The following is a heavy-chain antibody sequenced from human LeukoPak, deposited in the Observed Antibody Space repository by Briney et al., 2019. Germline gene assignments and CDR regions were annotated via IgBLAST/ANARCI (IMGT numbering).Heavy chain of an antibody. Sequence: GGSLRLSCAASGFTFSSYAMSWVRQAPGKGLEWVSAISGSGGSTYYADSVKGRFTISRDNSKDTVYLQMNSLRAEDTAVYYCAKDRGYYYDSSGYYHFDYWGQGTLVTVSS. CDR1: GFTFSSYA. V-gene: IGHV3-23*01. J-gene: IGHJ4*02. CDR3: AKDRGYYYDSSGYYHFDY. D-gene: IGHD3-22*01. CDR2: ISGSGGST.